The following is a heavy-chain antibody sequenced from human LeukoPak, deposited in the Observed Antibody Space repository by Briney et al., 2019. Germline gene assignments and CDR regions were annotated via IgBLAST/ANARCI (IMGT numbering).Heavy chain of an antibody. CDR1: GYSFTSYW. CDR2: IYPGDSDT. D-gene: IGHD5-24*01. Sequence: GESLKISCKGSGYSFTSYWIGWVRQMPGKGLEWMGIIYPGDSDTRYSPSFQGQVTISADKSISTAYLQWSSLKASDTAMYCCTRLLERWLQLRGKEPYYFDYWGQGTLVTVSS. V-gene: IGHV5-51*01. CDR3: TRLLERWLQLRGKEPYYFDY. J-gene: IGHJ4*02.